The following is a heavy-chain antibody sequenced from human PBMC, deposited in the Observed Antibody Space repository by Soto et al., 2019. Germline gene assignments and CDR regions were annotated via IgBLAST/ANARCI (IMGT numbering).Heavy chain of an antibody. J-gene: IGHJ6*02. D-gene: IGHD4-17*01. CDR3: ARMVVGDYVGYYYYGMDV. CDR1: GFTFSNAW. CDR2: ISYDGSNK. V-gene: IGHV3-30-3*01. Sequence: GSLRLSCAASGFTFSNAWINWVRQSPGKGLEWVAGISYDGSNKYYADSVKGRFTISRDNSKNTLYLQMNSLRAEDTAVYYCARMVVGDYVGYYYYGMDVWGQGTTVTVSS.